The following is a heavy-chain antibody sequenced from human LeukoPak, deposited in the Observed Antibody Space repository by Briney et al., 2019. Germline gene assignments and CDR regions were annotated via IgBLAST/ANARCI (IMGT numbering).Heavy chain of an antibody. V-gene: IGHV1-2*04. J-gene: IGHJ3*02. CDR2: INPNSGGT. CDR3: ARPRTVAGLNDAFDI. Sequence: ASVKVSCKASGYTFTSYYMHWVRQAPGQGLEWMGWINPNSGGTNYAQKFQGWVTMTRDTSISTAYMELSRLRSDDTAVYYCARPRTVAGLNDAFDIWGQGTMVTVSS. D-gene: IGHD6-19*01. CDR1: GYTFTSYY.